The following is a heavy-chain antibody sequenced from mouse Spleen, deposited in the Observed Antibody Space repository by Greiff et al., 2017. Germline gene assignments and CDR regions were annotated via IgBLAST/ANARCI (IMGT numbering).Heavy chain of an antibody. CDR2: IDPANGNT. Sequence: VQLQQSGAELVKPGASVKLSCTASGFNIKDTYMHWVKQRPEQGLEWIGRIDPANGNTKYDPKFQGKATITADTSSNTAYLQLSSLTSEDTAVYYCASTTRWYFDVWGAGTTVTVSS. J-gene: IGHJ1*01. CDR1: GFNIKDTY. V-gene: IGHV14-3*02. D-gene: IGHD1-1*01. CDR3: ASTTRWYFDV.